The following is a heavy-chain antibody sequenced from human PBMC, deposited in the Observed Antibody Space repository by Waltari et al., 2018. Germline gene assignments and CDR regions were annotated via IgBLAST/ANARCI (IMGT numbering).Heavy chain of an antibody. Sequence: QVQLQQWGAGLLKPSETLSLTCPVYGGSFSGYYWRWYRQPPGKGLEWIGEINHSGSTNYNPSLKSRVTISVDTSKNQFALKLSSVTAADTAVYYCARAFRFLEWLLFGYYYYYMDVWGKGTTVTVSS. J-gene: IGHJ6*03. D-gene: IGHD3-3*01. CDR2: INHSGST. V-gene: IGHV4-34*01. CDR1: GGSFSGYY. CDR3: ARAFRFLEWLLFGYYYYYMDV.